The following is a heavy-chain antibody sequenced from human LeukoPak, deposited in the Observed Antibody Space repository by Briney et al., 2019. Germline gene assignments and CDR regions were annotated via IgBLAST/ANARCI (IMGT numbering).Heavy chain of an antibody. Sequence: GGSLRLSCTTSGFTFGDYGMSWVRQAPGKGLEWVGFIRSKAYGGTTENAASVKGRFTISRDDSKSIAYLQMNSLKTEDTAVYYCTTEGIDWDYWGQGTLVTVSS. CDR2: IRSKAYGGTT. CDR3: TTEGIDWDY. J-gene: IGHJ4*02. CDR1: GFTFGDYG. D-gene: IGHD2-15*01. V-gene: IGHV3-49*04.